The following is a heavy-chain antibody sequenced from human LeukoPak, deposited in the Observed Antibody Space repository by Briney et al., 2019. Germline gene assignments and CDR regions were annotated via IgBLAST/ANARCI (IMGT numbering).Heavy chain of an antibody. Sequence: NASETLSLTCTVSGGSISSSSYYWGWIRQPPGKGLEWIGRIYTSGSTNYNPSLKSRVTMSVDTSKNQFSLKLSSVTAEDTAVYYCARDLMGIAYRGAFYYWGQGTLVTVSS. D-gene: IGHD6-13*01. CDR3: ARDLMGIAYRGAFYY. J-gene: IGHJ4*02. V-gene: IGHV4-39*07. CDR2: IYTSGST. CDR1: GGSISSSSYY.